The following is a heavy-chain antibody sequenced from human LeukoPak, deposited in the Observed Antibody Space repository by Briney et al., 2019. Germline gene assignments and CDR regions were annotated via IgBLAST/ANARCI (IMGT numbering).Heavy chain of an antibody. CDR2: ISGSGDTT. V-gene: IGHV3-23*01. D-gene: IGHD6-13*01. CDR3: AKLQQSVDY. J-gene: IGHJ4*02. CDR1: GFTFSSHG. Sequence: GGSLRLSCTASGFTFSSHGMSWVRQAPGKGLEWVSTISGSGDTTYYADSVKGRFTVFRDNSKSTLYLQMNSLRAEDTAVYYCAKLQQSVDYWGQGTLVTVSS.